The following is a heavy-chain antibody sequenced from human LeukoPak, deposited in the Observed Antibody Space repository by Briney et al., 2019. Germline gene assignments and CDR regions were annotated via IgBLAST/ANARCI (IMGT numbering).Heavy chain of an antibody. CDR3: ARYTAMVTGAFDI. D-gene: IGHD5-18*01. V-gene: IGHV4-59*01. CDR2: IYYRGSA. Sequence: PSETLSLTCTVSGGSISSYYWSWIRQPPGKGLEWIGYIYYRGSAKYNPSLKSRVAISVDTSKNQFSVKLNSVTAADTAVYYCARYTAMVTGAFDIWGQGTTVTVSS. CDR1: GGSISSYY. J-gene: IGHJ3*02.